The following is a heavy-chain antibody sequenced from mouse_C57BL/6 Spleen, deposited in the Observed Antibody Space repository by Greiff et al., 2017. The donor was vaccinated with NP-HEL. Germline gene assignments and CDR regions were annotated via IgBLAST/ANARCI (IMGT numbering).Heavy chain of an antibody. Sequence: DVQLVESGGGLVQSGRSLRLSCATSGFTFSDFYMEWVRQAPGKGLEWIAASRNKANDYTTEYSASVKGRFIVYRDTSQSILYLQMNALRAEDTAIYYCARDADYGSSYDFDVWGTGTTVTVSS. J-gene: IGHJ1*03. CDR2: SRNKANDYTT. D-gene: IGHD1-1*01. V-gene: IGHV7-1*01. CDR1: GFTFSDFY. CDR3: ARDADYGSSYDFDV.